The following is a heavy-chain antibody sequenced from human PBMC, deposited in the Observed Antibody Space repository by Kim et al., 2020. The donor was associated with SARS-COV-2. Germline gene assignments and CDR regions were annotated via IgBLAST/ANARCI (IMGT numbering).Heavy chain of an antibody. D-gene: IGHD3-10*01. V-gene: IGHV3-21*01. CDR1: GFTFSSYG. CDR3: ATLAWVRHEIDL. Sequence: GGSLRLSCAASGFTFSSYGMNWVRQAPGKGLEWVSSISGSGSYIFYADSVKGRFTISRDNAKNSLYLQMNSLRAEDTAVYYCATLAWVRHEIDLWGEGTPHTVSS. J-gene: IGHJ5*02. CDR2: ISGSGSYI.